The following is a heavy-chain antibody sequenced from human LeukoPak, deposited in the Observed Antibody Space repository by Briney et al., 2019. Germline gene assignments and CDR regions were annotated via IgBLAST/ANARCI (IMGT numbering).Heavy chain of an antibody. Sequence: SETLSLTCTVSGGSISSSSYYWGWIRQPPGKGLEWIGSIYYSGSTYYNPSLKSRVTISVDTAKNQFSLKLSSVTAADTAVYYCARADVDNDDAFDIWGQGTMVTVSS. J-gene: IGHJ3*02. V-gene: IGHV4-39*07. CDR2: IYYSGST. CDR1: GGSISSSSYY. D-gene: IGHD5-12*01. CDR3: ARADVDNDDAFDI.